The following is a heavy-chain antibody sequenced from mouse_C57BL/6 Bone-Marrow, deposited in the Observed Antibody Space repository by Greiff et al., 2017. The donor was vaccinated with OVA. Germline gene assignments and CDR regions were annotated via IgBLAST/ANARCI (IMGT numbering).Heavy chain of an antibody. J-gene: IGHJ3*01. CDR2: INPSSGYT. V-gene: IGHV1-4*01. CDR1: GYTFTSYT. D-gene: IGHD2-5*01. Sequence: VQLQQSGAELARPGASVKMSCKASGYTFTSYTMHWVKQRPGQGLEWIGYINPSSGYTKYNQKFKDKATLTADKSSSTAYMQLSSLTSEDSAVYYCARSLYSTAWFAYWGQGTLVTVSA. CDR3: ARSLYSTAWFAY.